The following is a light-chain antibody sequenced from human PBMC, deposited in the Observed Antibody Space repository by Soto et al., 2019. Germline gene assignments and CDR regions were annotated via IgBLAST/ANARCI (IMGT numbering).Light chain of an antibody. Sequence: DIQMTQSPSSLSASVGDRVSITCRASQSIGTYLNWYQQTPGKAPKLLIYAASSLQSGVLSRFSGSGSGTHFTLTISSLQPEDFATYYCQQTNSFPITFGQGTRLEIK. CDR3: QQTNSFPIT. CDR1: QSIGTY. V-gene: IGKV1-39*01. J-gene: IGKJ5*01. CDR2: AAS.